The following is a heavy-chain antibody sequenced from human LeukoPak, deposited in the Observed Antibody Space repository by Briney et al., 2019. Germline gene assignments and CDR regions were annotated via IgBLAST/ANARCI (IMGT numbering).Heavy chain of an antibody. CDR1: GFTFSNHG. J-gene: IGHJ4*02. D-gene: IGHD3-10*01. V-gene: IGHV3-23*01. CDR3: AKDDAWLRFGE. CDR2: ISPSGDIT. Sequence: GGSLRLSCAASGFTFSNHGMNWVGQAPGKGLEWVSGISPSGDITYYADSLKGRFTISRDNSKNTLYLEVISLTAEDTAVYYCAKDDAWLRFGEWSQGTLVTVSS.